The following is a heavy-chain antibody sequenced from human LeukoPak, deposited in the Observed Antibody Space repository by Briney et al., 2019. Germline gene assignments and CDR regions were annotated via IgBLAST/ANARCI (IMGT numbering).Heavy chain of an antibody. CDR1: GFTFSSYA. J-gene: IGHJ6*02. Sequence: GGSLRLSCAASGFTFSSYAMHWVRQAPGKGLEWVAVILYDGSNKYYADSVKGRFTISRDNSKNTLYLQMNSLRAEDTAVYYCASDTATGYYYYGMDVWGQGTTVTVSS. CDR3: ASDTATGYYYYGMDV. D-gene: IGHD5-18*01. CDR2: ILYDGSNK. V-gene: IGHV3-30-3*01.